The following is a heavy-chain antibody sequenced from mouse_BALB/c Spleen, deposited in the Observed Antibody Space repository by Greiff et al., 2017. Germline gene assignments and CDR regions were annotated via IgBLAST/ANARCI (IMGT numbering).Heavy chain of an antibody. CDR3: ASQGGYYGSSYGDYAMDY. D-gene: IGHD1-1*01. CDR2: INPYNDGT. Sequence: VQLQQSGPELVKPGASVKMSCKASGYTFTSYVMHWVKQKPGQGLEWIGYINPYNDGTKYNEKFKGKATLTSDKSSSTAYMELSSLTSEDSAVYYCASQGGYYGSSYGDYAMDYWGQGTSVTVSS. CDR1: GYTFTSYV. J-gene: IGHJ4*01. V-gene: IGHV1-14*01.